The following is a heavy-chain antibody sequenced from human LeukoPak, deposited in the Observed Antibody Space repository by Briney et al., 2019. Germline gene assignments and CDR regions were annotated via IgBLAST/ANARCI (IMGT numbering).Heavy chain of an antibody. V-gene: IGHV4-39*01. J-gene: IGHJ4*02. Sequence: SETLSLTCSVSGGSINSYGYYWAWLRQPPGKRPEWIGSIFYSGSTHYNPSLQSRITISADTSKGQFSLKLSSVTAADTAVYYCARQGVGATDFWGQGSLVTVSS. CDR3: ARQGVGATDF. D-gene: IGHD1-26*01. CDR2: IFYSGST. CDR1: GGSINSYGYY.